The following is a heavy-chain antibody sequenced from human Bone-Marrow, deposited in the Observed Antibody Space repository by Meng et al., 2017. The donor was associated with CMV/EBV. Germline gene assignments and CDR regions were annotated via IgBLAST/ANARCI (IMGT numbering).Heavy chain of an antibody. Sequence: QVQLVESGGGVVHPGGSLRLSCAASGFTFCDYAMHWVREAPGKGLDWVAVISYGGTDKYYADSVKGRFTISRDNSENMLFLQMNSLTADDTGVYYCTRDLHSSHFDSWGQGTLVTVSS. J-gene: IGHJ4*02. CDR2: ISYGGTDK. CDR1: GFTFCDYA. CDR3: TRDLHSSHFDS. V-gene: IGHV3-30-3*01. D-gene: IGHD6-13*01.